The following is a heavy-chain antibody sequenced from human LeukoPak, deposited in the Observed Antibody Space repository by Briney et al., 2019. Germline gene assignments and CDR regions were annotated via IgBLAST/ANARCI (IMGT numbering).Heavy chain of an antibody. Sequence: ASVKVSCKASGYTFTSYDINWVRQATGQGLEWMGWMNPNSGNTGYAQKFQGRVTMTRNTSISTAYMELSSLRSEDTAVYYCARGRARWRGSRYYPNWFDPWGQETLVTVSA. CDR3: ARGRARWRGSRYYPNWFDP. J-gene: IGHJ5*02. D-gene: IGHD3-22*01. V-gene: IGHV1-8*01. CDR1: GYTFTSYD. CDR2: MNPNSGNT.